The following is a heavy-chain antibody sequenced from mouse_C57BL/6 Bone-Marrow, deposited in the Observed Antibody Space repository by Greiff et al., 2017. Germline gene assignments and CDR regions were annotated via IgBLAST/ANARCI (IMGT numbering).Heavy chain of an antibody. D-gene: IGHD3-2*02. V-gene: IGHV1-80*01. CDR2: IYPGDGDT. CDR3: ARSLQLRLSFAY. J-gene: IGHJ3*01. Sequence: VQLQQSGAELVKPGASVKISCKASGYAFSSYWMNWVKQRPGKGLEWIGQIYPGDGDTNYNGKFKGKATLTADKSSSTAYMQLSSLTSEDSAVYFCARSLQLRLSFAYWGQGTLVTVSA. CDR1: GYAFSSYW.